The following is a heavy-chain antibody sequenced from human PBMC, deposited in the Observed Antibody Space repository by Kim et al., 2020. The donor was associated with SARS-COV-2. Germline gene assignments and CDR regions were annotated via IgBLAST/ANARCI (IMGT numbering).Heavy chain of an antibody. CDR2: T. J-gene: IGHJ4*02. D-gene: IGHD2-15*01. CDR3: ARKGCSSCVDY. Sequence: TYYADSVKGRFTISRDNSKNTLYLQMNSLRAEDTAVYYCARKGCSSCVDYWGQGTLVTVSS. V-gene: IGHV3-53*01.